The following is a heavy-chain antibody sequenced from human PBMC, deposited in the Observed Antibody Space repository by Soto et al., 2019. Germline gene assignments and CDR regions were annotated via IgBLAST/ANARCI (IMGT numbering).Heavy chain of an antibody. J-gene: IGHJ6*02. Sequence: PGGSLRLCCAASGFTFSSFHMNWVRQAPGRGLEWVAYITSSSDTIYYSDSVKGRFTISRDNGKNSLFLQMNSLRDEDTAVYYCARVVVVIPPGHSYAMDVWGQGTTVTVSS. D-gene: IGHD3-22*01. CDR1: GFTFSSFH. V-gene: IGHV3-48*02. CDR3: ARVVVVIPPGHSYAMDV. CDR2: ITSSSDTI.